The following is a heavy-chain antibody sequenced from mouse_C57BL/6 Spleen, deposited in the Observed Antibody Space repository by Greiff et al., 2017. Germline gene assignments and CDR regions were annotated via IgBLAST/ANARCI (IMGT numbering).Heavy chain of an antibody. Sequence: EVKLMESGGGLVKPGGSLKLSCAASGFTFSDYGMHWVRQAPEKGLEWVAYISSGSSTIYYADTVKGRFTISRDNAKNTLFLQMTSLRSEDTAMYYSASQAPITTVPFAYWGQGTLVTVSA. CDR3: ASQAPITTVPFAY. CDR2: ISSGSSTI. J-gene: IGHJ3*01. V-gene: IGHV5-17*01. CDR1: GFTFSDYG. D-gene: IGHD1-1*01.